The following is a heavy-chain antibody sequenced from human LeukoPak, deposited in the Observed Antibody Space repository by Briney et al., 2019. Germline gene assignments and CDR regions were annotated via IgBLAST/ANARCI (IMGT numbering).Heavy chain of an antibody. CDR2: ISYDGSNK. V-gene: IGHV3-30*18. D-gene: IGHD4-23*01. CDR3: AKDGPYGGNEVYYGMDV. CDR1: GFTFSSYG. Sequence: GRSLRLSCAASGFTFSSYGMHWVRQAPGKGLEWVAVISYDGSNKYHADSVKGRFTISRDNSKNTLYLQMNSLRAEDTAVYYCAKDGPYGGNEVYYGMDVWGQGTTVTVSS. J-gene: IGHJ6*02.